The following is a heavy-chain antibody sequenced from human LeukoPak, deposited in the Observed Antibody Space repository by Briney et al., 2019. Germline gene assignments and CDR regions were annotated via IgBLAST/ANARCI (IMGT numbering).Heavy chain of an antibody. J-gene: IGHJ4*02. CDR1: EFSFTNYA. CDR2: ITGSGGST. D-gene: IGHD2-15*01. V-gene: IGHV3-23*01. CDR3: ARAGEYWSDGSCYSENYYFDY. Sequence: GGSLRLSCTASEFSFTNYAMTWVRQAPGKGLEWVSGITGSGGSTYYSVKGRFTISRDNSKNTLFLQMSSLRAEDTAIYYCARAGEYWSDGSCYSENYYFDYWGQGTLVTVSS.